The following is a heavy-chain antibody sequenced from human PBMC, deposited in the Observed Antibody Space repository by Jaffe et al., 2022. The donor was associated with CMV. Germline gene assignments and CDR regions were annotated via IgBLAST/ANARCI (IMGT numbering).Heavy chain of an antibody. V-gene: IGHV1-18*04. J-gene: IGHJ5*02. CDR3: ARDPQGLLWFGELLHNGGGNWFDP. Sequence: QVQLVQSGAEVKKPGASVKVSCKASGYTFTSYGISWVRQAPGQGLEWMGWISAYNGNTNYAQKLQGRVTMTTDTSTSTAYMELRSLRSDDTAVYYCARDPQGLLWFGELLHNGGGNWFDPWGQGTLVTVSS. CDR2: ISAYNGNT. CDR1: GYTFTSYG. D-gene: IGHD3-10*01.